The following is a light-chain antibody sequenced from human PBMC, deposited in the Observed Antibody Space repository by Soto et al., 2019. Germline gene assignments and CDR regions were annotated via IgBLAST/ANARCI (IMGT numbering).Light chain of an antibody. J-gene: IGKJ1*01. CDR3: QQYNALPPS. Sequence: VLTQSPATLSVSPGERVTLSCRTSQSVGSSLAWYQQVPGQDPRLLIYGASSRETGISDRFSGGGSGTEFVLTISGLQSEDFAVYSCQQYNALPPSFGQGTEV. CDR2: GAS. CDR1: QSVGSS. V-gene: IGKV3-15*01.